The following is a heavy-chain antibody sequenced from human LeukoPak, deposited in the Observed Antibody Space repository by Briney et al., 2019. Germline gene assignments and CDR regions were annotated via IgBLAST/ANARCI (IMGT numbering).Heavy chain of an antibody. D-gene: IGHD3-10*01. Sequence: SETLSLTCTVSGGSISSSSYYWGWIRQPPGKGLEWIGEINHSGSTNYNPSLKSRVTISVDTSKNQFSLKLSSVTAADTAVYYCARKRPRSPITMVRGVLDYWGQGTLVTVSS. V-gene: IGHV4-39*07. CDR3: ARKRPRSPITMVRGVLDY. J-gene: IGHJ4*02. CDR2: INHSGST. CDR1: GGSISSSSYY.